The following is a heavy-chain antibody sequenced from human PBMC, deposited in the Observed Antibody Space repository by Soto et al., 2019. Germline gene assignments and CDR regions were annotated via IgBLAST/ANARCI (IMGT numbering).Heavy chain of an antibody. Sequence: PGGSLRLSCAASGFTFSSYAMHWVRQAPGKGLEWVAVISYDGSNKYYADSVKGRFTISRDNSKNTLYLQMNSLRAEDTAVYYCASSGPWAYTAAGTPNDYWGQGTLVTVSS. CDR3: ASSGPWAYTAAGTPNDY. CDR1: GFTFSSYA. V-gene: IGHV3-30-3*01. D-gene: IGHD6-13*01. J-gene: IGHJ4*02. CDR2: ISYDGSNK.